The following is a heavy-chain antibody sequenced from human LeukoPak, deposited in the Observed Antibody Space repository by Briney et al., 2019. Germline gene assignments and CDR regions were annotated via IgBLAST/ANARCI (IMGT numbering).Heavy chain of an antibody. CDR1: GFTVSSNY. D-gene: IGHD3-10*01. V-gene: IGHV3-53*04. Sequence: GGSLRLSCAASGFTVSSNYMSWVRQAPGKGLEWVSIMYSGGSTYYADSVKGRFTISRHNSKNTLYLQMNSLRAEDTAVYYCARVRRGAFEYWGQGTLVTVSS. J-gene: IGHJ4*01. CDR2: MYSGGST. CDR3: ARVRRGAFEY.